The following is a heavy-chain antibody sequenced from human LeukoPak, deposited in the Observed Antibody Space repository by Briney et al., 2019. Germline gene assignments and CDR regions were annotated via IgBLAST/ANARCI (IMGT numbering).Heavy chain of an antibody. CDR3: TRDLTGHYSIDY. J-gene: IGHJ4*02. CDR2: ISSSSSSYSYI. V-gene: IGHV3-21*01. CDR1: GFTFSSYS. D-gene: IGHD3-22*01. Sequence: GGSLRLSCAASGFTFSSYSMHWVRQAPGKGLEWVSSISSSSSSYSYIYYADSVKGRFTISRDNSKSTLYLQVNSLRPDDTAVYYCTRDLTGHYSIDYWGQGTLVTVSS.